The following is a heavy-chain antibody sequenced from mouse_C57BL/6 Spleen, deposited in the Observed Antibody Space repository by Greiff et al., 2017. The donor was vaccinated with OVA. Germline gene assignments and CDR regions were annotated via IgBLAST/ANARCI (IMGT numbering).Heavy chain of an antibody. V-gene: IGHV1-55*01. CDR2: IYPGSGST. Sequence: QVQLKQSGAELVKPGASVKMSCKASGYTFTSYWITWVKQRPGQGLEWIGDIYPGSGSTNYNEKFKSKATLTVDTSSSTAYMQLSSLTSEDSAVYYCARSDEDYAMDYWGQGTSVTVSS. CDR3: ARSDEDYAMDY. CDR1: GYTFTSYW. J-gene: IGHJ4*01.